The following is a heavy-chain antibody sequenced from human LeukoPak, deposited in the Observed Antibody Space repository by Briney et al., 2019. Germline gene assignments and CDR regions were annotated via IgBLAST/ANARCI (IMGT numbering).Heavy chain of an antibody. J-gene: IGHJ4*02. CDR2: ITSKAHSYAT. CDR3: TGHGYGSGSYSSD. Sequence: GGSLRLSCAASGFTFSGSPMHWVRQTSGKGLEWVGRITSKAHSYATAYAASVKGRFTISRDDSKNTAYLQMNSLKTEDTAVYYCTGHGYGSGSYSSDWGQGTLVTVS. V-gene: IGHV3-73*01. D-gene: IGHD3-10*01. CDR1: GFTFSGSP.